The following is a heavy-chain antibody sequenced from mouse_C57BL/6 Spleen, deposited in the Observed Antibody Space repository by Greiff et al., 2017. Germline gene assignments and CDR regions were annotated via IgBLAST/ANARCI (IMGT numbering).Heavy chain of an antibody. V-gene: IGHV5-12*01. J-gene: IGHJ1*03. Sequence: EVKLMESGGGLVQPGGSLKLSCAASGFTFSDYYLYWVRQTPEKRLEWVAYISNGGGSTYYPVTVKGRFTISRDNAKNTLYLQMSRLKSEDTAMYYCARHGDYDWYFDVWGTGTTVTVSS. CDR2: ISNGGGST. CDR1: GFTFSDYY. CDR3: ARHGDYDWYFDV. D-gene: IGHD2-4*01.